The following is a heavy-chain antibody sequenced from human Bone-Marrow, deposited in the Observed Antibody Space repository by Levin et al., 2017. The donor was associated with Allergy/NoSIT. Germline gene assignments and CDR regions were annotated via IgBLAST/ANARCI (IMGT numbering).Heavy chain of an antibody. CDR3: ARAIIWRSSGWHIDY. Sequence: ASVKVSCKASGYTFTGYYMHWVRQAPGQGLEWMGRINPNSGGTNYAQKFQGRVTMTRDTSISTAYMELSRLRSDDTAVYYCARAIIWRSSGWHIDYWGQGTLVTVSS. V-gene: IGHV1-2*06. J-gene: IGHJ4*02. CDR2: INPNSGGT. D-gene: IGHD6-19*01. CDR1: GYTFTGYY.